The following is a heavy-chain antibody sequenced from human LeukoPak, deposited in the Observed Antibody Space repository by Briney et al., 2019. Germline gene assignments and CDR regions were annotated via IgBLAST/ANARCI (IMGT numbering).Heavy chain of an antibody. CDR3: ARGGEMATTHY. Sequence: GGSLRLSCAASGFTFSSYSMNWVRQAPGKGLEWVSSISSSSSYIYYADSVKGRFTISRDNAKNSLYLQMNSLRAEDTPVYYCARGGEMATTHYWGQGTLVTVSS. J-gene: IGHJ4*02. CDR2: ISSSSSYI. V-gene: IGHV3-21*01. D-gene: IGHD5-24*01. CDR1: GFTFSSYS.